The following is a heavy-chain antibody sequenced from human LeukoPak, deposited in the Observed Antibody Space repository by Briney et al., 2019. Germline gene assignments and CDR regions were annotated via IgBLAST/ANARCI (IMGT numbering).Heavy chain of an antibody. CDR3: ARVEFISGYSHVY. CDR2: MNPNSGNT. J-gene: IGHJ4*02. CDR1: GYTLTSYD. V-gene: IGHV1-8*01. Sequence: ASVKVSCKASGYTLTSYDINWVRQATGQGLEWMGWMNPNSGNTGYAQKFQGRVTMTRSIFISTAYMELSSLRSEDTAVYYCARVEFISGYSHVYWGQGTLVTVSS. D-gene: IGHD3-22*01.